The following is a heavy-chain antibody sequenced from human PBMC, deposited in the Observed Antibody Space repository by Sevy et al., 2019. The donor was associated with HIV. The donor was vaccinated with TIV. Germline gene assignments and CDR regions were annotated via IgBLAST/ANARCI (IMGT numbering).Heavy chain of an antibody. CDR3: ARAPTDFWTGGMAV. J-gene: IGHJ6*02. Sequence: ASVKVSCKASGYAFTGYYIHWVRQAPGQGLEWMGRINPISGGTDDSQKFQGRVTMTRDTSISTAYMDVSRLTSDDTAVYYCARAPTDFWTGGMAVWDQRTVVTVSS. CDR2: INPISGGT. V-gene: IGHV1-2*06. CDR1: GYAFTGYY. D-gene: IGHD3-3*01.